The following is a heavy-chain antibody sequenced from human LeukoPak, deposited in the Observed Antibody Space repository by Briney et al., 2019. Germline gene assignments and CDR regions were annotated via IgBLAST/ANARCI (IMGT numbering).Heavy chain of an antibody. Sequence: SETLSLTCAAYGGSFSGYYWSWIRQPPGKGLEWIGEINHSGSTNYNPSLKSRVTISVDTSKNQFSLKLSSVTAADTAVYYCARVIYGYWVDYWGQGTLVTVSS. CDR1: GGSFSGYY. D-gene: IGHD5-24*01. V-gene: IGHV4-34*01. CDR3: ARVIYGYWVDY. CDR2: INHSGST. J-gene: IGHJ4*02.